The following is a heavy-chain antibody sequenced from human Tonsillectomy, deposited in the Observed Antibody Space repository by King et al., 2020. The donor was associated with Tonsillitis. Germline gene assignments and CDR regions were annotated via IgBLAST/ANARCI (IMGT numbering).Heavy chain of an antibody. CDR1: GYSFTNYW. Sequence: QLVQSGPEVKKSGESLKISCKASGYSFTNYWIGWVRQMPGKGLEWMGIIYPGDSETRYSPSFQGQVTMSVDKSMSTAYLQWSSLKASDTAMYYCARVHFYYGSGTYHGWFDPWGQGTLVTVSS. J-gene: IGHJ5*02. V-gene: IGHV5-51*01. D-gene: IGHD3-10*01. CDR3: ARVHFYYGSGTYHGWFDP. CDR2: IYPGDSET.